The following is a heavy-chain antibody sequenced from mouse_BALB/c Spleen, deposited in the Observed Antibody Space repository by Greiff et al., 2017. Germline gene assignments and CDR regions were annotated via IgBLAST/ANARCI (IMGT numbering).Heavy chain of an antibody. J-gene: IGHJ1*01. Sequence: EVQLQQSGAELVMPGASVKLSCTASGFNIKDTYMHWVKQRPEQGLEWIGRIDPANGNTKYDPKFQGKATLTADPSSNTAYLQLSSLTSEDTAVYYCARDYYGSWYCDVWGAGTTVTVSA. V-gene: IGHV14-3*02. CDR3: ARDYYGSWYCDV. CDR1: GFNIKDTY. CDR2: IDPANGNT. D-gene: IGHD1-1*01.